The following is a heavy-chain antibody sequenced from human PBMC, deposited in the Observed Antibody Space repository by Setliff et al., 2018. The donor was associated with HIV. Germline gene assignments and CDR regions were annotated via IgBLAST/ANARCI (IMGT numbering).Heavy chain of an antibody. CDR3: ASAGAWQRNALDI. Sequence: ASVKVSCKPSGYSFTNHYMYWVRQAPGQGLEWMGVINPTGGSTRNTQKFQGRVAMTRDTSTSTVYMELSSLRSEDTAVYYCASAGAWQRNALDIWGQGTMVTVSS. D-gene: IGHD5-12*01. CDR2: INPTGGST. V-gene: IGHV1-46*01. J-gene: IGHJ3*02. CDR1: GYSFTNHY.